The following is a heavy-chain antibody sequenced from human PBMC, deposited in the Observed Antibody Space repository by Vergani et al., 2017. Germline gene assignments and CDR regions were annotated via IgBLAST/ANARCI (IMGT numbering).Heavy chain of an antibody. J-gene: IGHJ4*02. Sequence: QVQLVESGGGVVQPGGSLRLSCGASGFTFSNYGMHWVRQAPGKGLEWVTFIRYDGSNTYYADSVKGRFTISRDNSKNTLFLQMNSLRPEDTAVYYCAGDTVTGGRYFDYWGQGTLVTVSS. CDR3: AGDTVTGGRYFDY. CDR1: GFTFSNYG. D-gene: IGHD2-8*02. V-gene: IGHV3-30*02. CDR2: IRYDGSNT.